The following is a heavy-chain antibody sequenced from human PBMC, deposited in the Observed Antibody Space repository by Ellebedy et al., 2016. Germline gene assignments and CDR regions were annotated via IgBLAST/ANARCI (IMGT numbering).Heavy chain of an antibody. V-gene: IGHV3-23*01. D-gene: IGHD2-15*01. CDR3: AKDNLGYCSGGSCYSSYHYYFDY. J-gene: IGHJ4*02. Sequence: GESLKISXAASGFTFSSYAMSWVRQAPGKGLEWVSAISGSGGSTYYADSVKGRFTISRDNSKNTLYLQMNSLRAEDTAVYYCAKDNLGYCSGGSCYSSYHYYFDYWGQGTLVTVSS. CDR1: GFTFSSYA. CDR2: ISGSGGST.